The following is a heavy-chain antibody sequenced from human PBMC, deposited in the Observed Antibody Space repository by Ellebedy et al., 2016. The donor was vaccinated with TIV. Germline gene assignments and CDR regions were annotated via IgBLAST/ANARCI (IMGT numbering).Heavy chain of an antibody. D-gene: IGHD3-10*01. CDR3: ARDEYYGSGSPLDY. CDR2: IIPILGIA. Sequence: SVKVSCXASGGTFSSYAISWVRQAPGQGLEWMGRIIPILGIANYAQKFQGRVTITADKSTSTAYMELSSLRSEDTAVYYCARDEYYGSGSPLDYWGQGTLVTVSS. V-gene: IGHV1-69*04. CDR1: GGTFSSYA. J-gene: IGHJ4*02.